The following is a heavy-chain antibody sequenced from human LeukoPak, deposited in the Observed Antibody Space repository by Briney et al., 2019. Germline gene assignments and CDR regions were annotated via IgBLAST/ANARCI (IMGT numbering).Heavy chain of an antibody. J-gene: IGHJ4*02. D-gene: IGHD3-22*01. CDR2: ISYDGSNK. CDR1: GFTFSSYA. Sequence: PGRSLRLSCAASGFTFSSYAMHWVRQAPGKGLEWVAVISYDGSNKYYADSVKGRFTISRDNSKNTLYLQMNSLRAEDTAVYYCARGQWLLPNWGQGTLVTVSS. V-gene: IGHV3-30*07. CDR3: ARGQWLLPN.